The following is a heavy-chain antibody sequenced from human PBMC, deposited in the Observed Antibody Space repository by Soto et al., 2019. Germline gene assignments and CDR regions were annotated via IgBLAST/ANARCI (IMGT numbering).Heavy chain of an antibody. CDR2: IFFTGAT. Sequence: QVHLQESGPGLVKPSGTLSLICIVSGDSVTFGHHYWSWIRQPPGKGLECIGHIFFTGATNYSPSLKSRVTMSVDSSKSQFSLNLTSVTAADSAIYYCARARPDSAGSSLGRRLDVWGQGTTVTVSS. D-gene: IGHD3-10*01. CDR1: GDSVTFGHHY. J-gene: IGHJ6*02. CDR3: ARARPDSAGSSLGRRLDV. V-gene: IGHV4-61*01.